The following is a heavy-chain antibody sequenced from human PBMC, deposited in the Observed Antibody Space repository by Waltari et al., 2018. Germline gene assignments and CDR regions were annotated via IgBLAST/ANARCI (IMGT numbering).Heavy chain of an antibody. D-gene: IGHD1-26*01. CDR2: IYTSENT. Sequence: QVQLQESGPGLVKPSETLSLTCTVSGGSISNYFWSWIRQPAGKGLEWIGRIYTSENTNYTPALKSRVTMSVDTSKNQFSRKLNAVTAADTAVYYCARENRGRSYSHFDYWGQGTLVTVSS. CDR1: GGSISNYF. CDR3: ARENRGRSYSHFDY. V-gene: IGHV4-4*07. J-gene: IGHJ4*02.